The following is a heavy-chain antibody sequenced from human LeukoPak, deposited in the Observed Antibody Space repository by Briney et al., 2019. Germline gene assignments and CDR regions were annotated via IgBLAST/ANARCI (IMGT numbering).Heavy chain of an antibody. CDR3: ASGRRHGDY. V-gene: IGHV3-21*01. Sequence: GGSLRPSCAASGFTFSSYSMNWVRQAPGKGLEWVSSISSSSSYIYYADSVKGRFTISRDNAKNSLYLQMNSLRAEDTAVYYCASGRRHGDYWGQGTLVTVSS. CDR1: GFTFSSYS. CDR2: ISSSSSYI. J-gene: IGHJ4*02. D-gene: IGHD3/OR15-3a*01.